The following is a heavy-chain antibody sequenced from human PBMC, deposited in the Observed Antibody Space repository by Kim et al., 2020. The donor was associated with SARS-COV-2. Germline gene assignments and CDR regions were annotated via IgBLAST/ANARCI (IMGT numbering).Heavy chain of an antibody. CDR1: GGSFSGYY. D-gene: IGHD3-22*01. J-gene: IGHJ4*02. CDR3: ARGADYYDSSGGY. V-gene: IGHV4-34*01. CDR2: INHSGST. Sequence: SETLSLTCAVYGGSFSGYYWSWIRQPPGKGLEWIGEINHSGSTNYNPSLKSRVTISVDTSKNQFSLKLSSVTAADTAVYYCARGADYYDSSGGYWGQGTLVTVSS.